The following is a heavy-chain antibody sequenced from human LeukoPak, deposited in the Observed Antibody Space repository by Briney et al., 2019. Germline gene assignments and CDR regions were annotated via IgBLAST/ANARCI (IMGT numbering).Heavy chain of an antibody. CDR1: GFTFSSYA. D-gene: IGHD5-18*01. J-gene: IGHJ4*02. CDR2: ISYDGSNK. CDR3: ARDQWIQLWLPNFDY. Sequence: AGGSLRPSCAASGFTFSSYAMHWVRQAPGKGLEWVAVISYDGSNKYYADSVKGRFTISRDNSKNTLYLQMNSLRAEDTAVYYCARDQWIQLWLPNFDYWGQGTLVTVSS. V-gene: IGHV3-30*04.